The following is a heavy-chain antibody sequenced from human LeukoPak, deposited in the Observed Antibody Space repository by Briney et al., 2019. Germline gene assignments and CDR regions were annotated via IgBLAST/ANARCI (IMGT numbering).Heavy chain of an antibody. J-gene: IGHJ6*03. V-gene: IGHV4-4*07. CDR3: ARESDSRPYYYYYMDV. CDR1: GGSISSYY. Sequence: SETLSLTCTVSGGSISSYYWSWIRQPAGKGLEWIGRIYTSGSTNYNPSLKSRVTMSVDTSQKQFSLKLSSVTAADTAVYYCARESDSRPYYYYYMDVWGKGTTVTVSS. D-gene: IGHD3-22*01. CDR2: IYTSGST.